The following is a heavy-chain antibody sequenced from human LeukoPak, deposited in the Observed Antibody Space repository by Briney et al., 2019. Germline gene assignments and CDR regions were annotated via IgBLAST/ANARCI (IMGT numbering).Heavy chain of an antibody. J-gene: IGHJ3*02. Sequence: SETLSLTCTVSGGSISSYYWSWIRQPPGKGLEWIWYIFYTGSTNYNLPLKSRATISVDTSKNQISLKLSSVTAADTAVYYCARDLPNDAFDIWGQGTMVTVSS. CDR3: ARDLPNDAFDI. CDR1: GGSISSYY. V-gene: IGHV4-59*01. CDR2: IFYTGST.